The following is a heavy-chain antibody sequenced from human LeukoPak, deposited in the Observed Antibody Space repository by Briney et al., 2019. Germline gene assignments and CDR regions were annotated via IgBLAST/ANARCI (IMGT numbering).Heavy chain of an antibody. D-gene: IGHD2-15*01. J-gene: IGHJ4*02. CDR2: IYYSGST. CDR3: ARENCSGGSCYSDY. Sequence: SETLSLACTVSGGSISSYYWSWIRQPPGKGLEWIGYIYYSGSTNYNPSLKSRVTISVDTSKNQFSLKLSSVTAADTAVYYCARENCSGGSCYSDYWGQGTLVTVSS. V-gene: IGHV4-59*01. CDR1: GGSISSYY.